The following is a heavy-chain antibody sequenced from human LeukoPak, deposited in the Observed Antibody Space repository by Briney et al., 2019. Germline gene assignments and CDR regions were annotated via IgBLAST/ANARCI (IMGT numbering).Heavy chain of an antibody. CDR1: GYTFTGYY. CDR3: ARYSGSYNWYFDL. CDR2: INPNSGGT. J-gene: IGHJ2*01. Sequence: GASVKVSCKASGYTFTGYYMHWVRQAPGQGLEWMGWINPNSGGTNYAQKFQGRVTMTRDTSISTAYMELSRLRSDDTAVYYCARYSGSYNWYFDLWGRGTLVTVSS. V-gene: IGHV1-2*02. D-gene: IGHD1-26*01.